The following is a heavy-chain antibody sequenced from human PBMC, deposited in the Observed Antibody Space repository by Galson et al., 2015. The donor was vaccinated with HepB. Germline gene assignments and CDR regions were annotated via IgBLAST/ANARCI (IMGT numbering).Heavy chain of an antibody. CDR1: GTAFSRFS. Sequence: SVKVSCKASGTAFSRFSLNWVRQAPGQGLEWMGRIIPTYGMTNYARKFQGRLTITADESTNTAFIELSSLRSEDTAIYYCARDFAAGTSLGFDSWGQGTLVTVSS. D-gene: IGHD1-1*01. V-gene: IGHV1-69*13. J-gene: IGHJ5*01. CDR3: ARDFAAGTSLGFDS. CDR2: IIPTYGMT.